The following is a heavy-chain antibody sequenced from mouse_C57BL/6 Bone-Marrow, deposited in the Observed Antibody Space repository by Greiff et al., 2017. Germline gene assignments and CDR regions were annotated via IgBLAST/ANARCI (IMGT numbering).Heavy chain of an antibody. J-gene: IGHJ2*01. CDR1: GYTFTSYG. V-gene: IGHV1-81*01. CDR2: IYPRSGNT. Sequence: QVQLQQSGAELARPGASVKLSCKASGYTFTSYGISWVKQRTGQGLEWIGEIYPRSGNTYYNEKFKGKATLTADKSSSTAYMGLRSLTSEDSAVYFCARGGVFDYWGQGTTLTVSS. CDR3: ARGGVFDY.